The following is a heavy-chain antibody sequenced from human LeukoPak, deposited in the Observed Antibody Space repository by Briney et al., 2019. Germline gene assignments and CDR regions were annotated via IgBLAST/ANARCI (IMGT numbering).Heavy chain of an antibody. Sequence: XETLSLTCTVSGGSITSYYWSWIRQPPGKGLEWIGYIYNSGSTNYNPSLKSRVTMSVDTSKNHMSLKLSSVTAADTAMYYCARSTMVNTATGWFDPWGQGTLVTVSS. CDR1: GGSITSYY. J-gene: IGHJ5*02. D-gene: IGHD4/OR15-4a*01. CDR2: IYNSGST. CDR3: ARSTMVNTATGWFDP. V-gene: IGHV4-59*12.